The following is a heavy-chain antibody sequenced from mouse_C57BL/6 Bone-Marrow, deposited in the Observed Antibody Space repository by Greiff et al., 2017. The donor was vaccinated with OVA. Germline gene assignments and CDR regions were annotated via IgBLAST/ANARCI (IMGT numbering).Heavy chain of an antibody. CDR1: GYTFTSYW. D-gene: IGHD1-1*01. CDR2: IYPGSGST. Sequence: QVQLQQPGAELVKPGASVKMSCKASGYTFTSYWITWVKQRPGQGLEWIGDIYPGSGSTNYNEKFKSKATLTVDTSSSTAYMQLSSLTSEDSAVYYCARGGFITTVVATRYFDVWGTGTTVTVSS. V-gene: IGHV1-55*01. J-gene: IGHJ1*03. CDR3: ARGGFITTVVATRYFDV.